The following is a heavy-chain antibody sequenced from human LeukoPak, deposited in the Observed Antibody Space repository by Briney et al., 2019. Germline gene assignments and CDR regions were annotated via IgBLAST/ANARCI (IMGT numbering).Heavy chain of an antibody. CDR2: IYYSGST. CDR3: ARSGSDSAYYYYMDV. CDR1: GGSISSSSYY. V-gene: IGHV4-39*07. Sequence: SETLSLTCTVSGGSISSSSYYWGWIRQPPGKGLEWIGSIYYSGSTYYNPSLKSRVTISADTSKNQFSLKLSSVTAADTAVYYCARSGSDSAYYYYMDVWGKGTTVTISS. D-gene: IGHD3-10*01. J-gene: IGHJ6*03.